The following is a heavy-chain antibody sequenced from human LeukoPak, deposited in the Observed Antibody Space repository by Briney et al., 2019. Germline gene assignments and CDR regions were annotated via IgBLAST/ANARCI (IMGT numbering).Heavy chain of an antibody. CDR1: GRSISSYY. CDR2: IYYSGST. Sequence: TSETLSLTCTVSGRSISSYYWSWIRQPPGKGLEWLGYIYYSGSTNYNPSLKSRVTISVDTSKNQFSLKLSSVTAADTAVYYCARAPNFGQGYWFDPWGQGTLVTVSS. D-gene: IGHD3-3*01. V-gene: IGHV4-59*08. CDR3: ARAPNFGQGYWFDP. J-gene: IGHJ5*02.